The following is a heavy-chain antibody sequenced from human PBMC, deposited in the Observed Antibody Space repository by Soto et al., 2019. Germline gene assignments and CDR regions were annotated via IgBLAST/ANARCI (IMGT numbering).Heavy chain of an antibody. Sequence: QVQLVQSGAEVKKPGSSVKVSCKASGGTFSSYAISWVRQAPGQGLEWMGGIIPIFGTANYAQKFQGRVTITADESTRTAYMELSSLRSEDTAVYYCARHQVYCGGDCYSWGGGNYWGQGTLVTVSS. J-gene: IGHJ4*02. CDR3: ARHQVYCGGDCYSWGGGNY. CDR2: IIPIFGTA. CDR1: GGTFSSYA. D-gene: IGHD2-21*02. V-gene: IGHV1-69*12.